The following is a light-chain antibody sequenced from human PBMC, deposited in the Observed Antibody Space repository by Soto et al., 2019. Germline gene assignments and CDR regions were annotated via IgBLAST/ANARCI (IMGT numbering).Light chain of an antibody. CDR1: QNVDSNY. CDR3: QQYGSLSWT. V-gene: IGKV3-20*01. Sequence: EIVLTQSPGTLSLSPGERAPLSCRASQNVDSNYLAWYQQKPGQAPRIIIFGASGRATGIPDRFSGSGSGTDFTLTISRLEPEDFAVYYCQQYGSLSWTFGQGTKVEIK. J-gene: IGKJ1*01. CDR2: GAS.